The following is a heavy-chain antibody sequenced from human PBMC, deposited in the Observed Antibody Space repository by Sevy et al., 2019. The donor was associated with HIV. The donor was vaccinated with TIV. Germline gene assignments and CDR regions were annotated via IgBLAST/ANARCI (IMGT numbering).Heavy chain of an antibody. J-gene: IGHJ5*02. V-gene: IGHV3-7*01. CDR1: GFTFRTYW. D-gene: IGHD2-2*01. CDR3: ARVLGGYCTSARCYQPRNWFDP. Sequence: GGSLRLSCAASGFTFRTYWMNWVRQAPGKGLEWVANIKQDGSEKYYVDSVKGRFTISRDNAKNSLYLQMNSLRAEDTAVYYCARVLGGYCTSARCYQPRNWFDPWGQGTLVTVSS. CDR2: IKQDGSEK.